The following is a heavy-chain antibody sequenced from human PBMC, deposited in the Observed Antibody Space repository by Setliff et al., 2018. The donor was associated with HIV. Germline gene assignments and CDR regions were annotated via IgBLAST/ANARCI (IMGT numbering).Heavy chain of an antibody. Sequence: VASVKVSCKASGYGFTTHDINWVRQSPGQGLEWMGWMNPDSGNTFYAQKLKGRVTMTRDTSTNTAYMELSSLTSDDTAVYFCARGSMSMVMFILVSAFDIWGQGTLVTVSS. CDR2: MNPDSGNT. D-gene: IGHD2-21*01. CDR3: ARGSMSMVMFILVSAFDI. CDR1: GYGFTTHD. V-gene: IGHV1-8*02. J-gene: IGHJ3*02.